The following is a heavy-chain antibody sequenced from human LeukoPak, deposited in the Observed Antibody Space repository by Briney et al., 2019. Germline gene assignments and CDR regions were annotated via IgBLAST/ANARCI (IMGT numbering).Heavy chain of an antibody. D-gene: IGHD6-13*01. CDR1: GYTFTGYY. CDR2: INPNSGGT. V-gene: IGHV1-2*02. J-gene: IGHJ6*03. CDR3: AREGAAAGTSLYYMDV. Sequence: GASVKVSCKASGYTFTGYYMHWVRQAPGQGLEWMGWINPNSGGTNYAQKFQGRVTMTRDTSISTAYMELSRLRSDDTAVYHCAREGAAAGTSLYYMDVWGKGTTVTVSS.